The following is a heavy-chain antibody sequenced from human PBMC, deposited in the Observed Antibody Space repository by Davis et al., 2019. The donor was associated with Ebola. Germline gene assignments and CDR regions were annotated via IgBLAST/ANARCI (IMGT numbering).Heavy chain of an antibody. CDR3: ARESGGVVDY. J-gene: IGHJ4*02. V-gene: IGHV1-18*04. Sequence: ASVQVSCKASGYTFTSSGISWVRQAPGQGLEWMGWISAYNGNTNYAQKLQGRVTMATDTSTSTAYMELRSLRPEDTAVYYCARESGGVVDYWGQGTLVTVSS. D-gene: IGHD3-16*01. CDR1: GYTFTSSG. CDR2: ISAYNGNT.